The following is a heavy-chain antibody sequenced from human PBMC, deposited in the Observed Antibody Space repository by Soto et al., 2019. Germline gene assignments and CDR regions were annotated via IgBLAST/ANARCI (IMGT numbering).Heavy chain of an antibody. Sequence: SETLSLTCTVSGGSISSGGYYWSWIRQHPGKGLEWIGYIYYSGSTYYNPSLKSRVTISVDTSKNQFSLKLSSVTAADTAVYYCAREYSGSSADWFDPWGQGTLVTVSS. D-gene: IGHD1-26*01. CDR2: IYYSGST. V-gene: IGHV4-31*03. CDR3: AREYSGSSADWFDP. J-gene: IGHJ5*02. CDR1: GGSISSGGYY.